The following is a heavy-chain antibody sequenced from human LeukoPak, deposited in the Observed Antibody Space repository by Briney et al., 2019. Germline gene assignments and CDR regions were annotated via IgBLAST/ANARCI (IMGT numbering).Heavy chain of an antibody. CDR1: GFNFSSYW. CDR2: IKQDGSEK. Sequence: GGSLRLSCAASGFNFSSYWMSWVRQDPGKGLEWVANIKQDGSEKYYVDSVKGRFTISRDNAKNSLYLQMNSLRAEDTAVYYCARDTLLYWGQGTLVTVSS. D-gene: IGHD2-15*01. CDR3: ARDTLLY. V-gene: IGHV3-7*03. J-gene: IGHJ4*02.